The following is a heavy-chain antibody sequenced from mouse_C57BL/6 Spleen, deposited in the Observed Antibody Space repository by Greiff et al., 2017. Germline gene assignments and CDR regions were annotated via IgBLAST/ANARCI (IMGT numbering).Heavy chain of an antibody. J-gene: IGHJ2*01. Sequence: EVKVVESGGGLVQPKGSLKLSCAASGFSFNTYAMNWVRQAPGKGLEWVARIRSKSNNYATYYADSVKDRFTISRDDSESMLYLQMNNLKTEDTAMYYCVRQITDYFDYWGQGTTLTVSS. CDR2: IRSKSNNYAT. CDR1: GFSFNTYA. V-gene: IGHV10-1*01. D-gene: IGHD1-1*01. CDR3: VRQITDYFDY.